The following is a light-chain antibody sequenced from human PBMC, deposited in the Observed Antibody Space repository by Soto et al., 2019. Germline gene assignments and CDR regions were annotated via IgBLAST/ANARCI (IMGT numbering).Light chain of an antibody. CDR2: GAS. J-gene: IGKJ1*01. V-gene: IGKV3-15*01. Sequence: EIVMTQSPATLSVSPGERATLSCRASQSVSSNLAWYQQKPGQAPRLIIYGASTRATGIPARFSGSGSGTEFTLTISSLQSEDFVVYYCQQYNNWPRTCGQGTKVEIK. CDR3: QQYNNWPRT. CDR1: QSVSSN.